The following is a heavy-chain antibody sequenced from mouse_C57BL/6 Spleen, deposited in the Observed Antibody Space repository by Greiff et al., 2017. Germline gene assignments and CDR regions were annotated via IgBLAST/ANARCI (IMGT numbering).Heavy chain of an antibody. CDR2: IRLKSDNYAT. Sequence: EVHLVESGGGLVQPGGSMKLSCVASGFTFSNYWMNWVRQSPEKGLEWVAQIRLKSDNYATHYAESVKGRFTISRDDSKSSVYLQMNNLRAEDTGIYYCTRGYYGAYWGQGTLVTVSA. J-gene: IGHJ3*01. D-gene: IGHD1-1*01. CDR3: TRGYYGAY. CDR1: GFTFSNYW. V-gene: IGHV6-3*01.